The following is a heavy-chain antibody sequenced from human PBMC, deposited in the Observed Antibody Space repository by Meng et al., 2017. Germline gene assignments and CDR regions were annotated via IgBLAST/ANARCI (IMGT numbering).Heavy chain of an antibody. CDR2: IIPILGIE. CDR1: GGTFSSYT. D-gene: IGHD5-24*01. CDR3: ARSKDGYNYWYFDL. V-gene: IGHV1-69*02. J-gene: IGHJ2*01. Sequence: VQVVQSGAEVKKPGSSVKVSYKDSGGTFSSYTYRWVRQAPGQGLEWMGRIIPILGIENYAQKFQGRVTITADKSTSTAYMELSSLRSEDTAVYYCARSKDGYNYWYFDLWGRGTLVTVSS.